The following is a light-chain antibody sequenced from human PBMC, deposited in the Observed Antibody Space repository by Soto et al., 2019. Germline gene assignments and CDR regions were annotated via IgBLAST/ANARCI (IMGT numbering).Light chain of an antibody. J-gene: IGKJ4*01. V-gene: IGKV3-15*01. CDR1: QSVSSN. CDR3: QQYNSWPLT. Sequence: EIVMTQSPATLSLSPGERATLSCRASQSVSSNVAWYQQIPGQTPRLLIYGASTRATGIPVRFSGSGSGTEFTLTISSLQSEDFAVYSCQQYNSWPLTFGGGTKVDIK. CDR2: GAS.